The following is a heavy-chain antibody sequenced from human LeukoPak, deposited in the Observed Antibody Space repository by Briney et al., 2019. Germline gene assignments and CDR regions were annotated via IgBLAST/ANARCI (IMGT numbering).Heavy chain of an antibody. J-gene: IGHJ4*02. D-gene: IGHD2-8*01. V-gene: IGHV3-66*01. Sequence: TGGSLRLSCTASGLIVTNNYINWVRQPPGNGLEWVSLVYSGGSTYYADSVKGRFTISRDNSKNMVYLQMNSLRAEDTAMYYCARDPPAVLIDTYGWGQGTLVTVSS. CDR1: GLIVTNNY. CDR2: VYSGGST. CDR3: ARDPPAVLIDTYG.